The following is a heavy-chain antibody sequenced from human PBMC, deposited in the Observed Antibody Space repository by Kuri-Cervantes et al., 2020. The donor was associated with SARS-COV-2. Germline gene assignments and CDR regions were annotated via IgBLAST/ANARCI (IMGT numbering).Heavy chain of an antibody. D-gene: IGHD2-2*01. CDR1: GFTFSSYG. CDR3: AKGGYCSSTSCSPRWFDP. J-gene: IGHJ5*02. CDR2: ISSSSSYI. V-gene: IGHV3-21*01. Sequence: GESLKISCAASGFTFSSYGMHWVRQAPGKGLEWVSSISSSSSYIYYADSVKGRFTISRDNAKNSLYLQMNSLRAEDTAVYYCAKGGYCSSTSCSPRWFDPWGQGTLVTVSS.